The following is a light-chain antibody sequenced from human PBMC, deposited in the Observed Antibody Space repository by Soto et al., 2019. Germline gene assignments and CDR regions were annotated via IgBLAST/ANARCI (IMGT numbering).Light chain of an antibody. Sequence: QSVLTQPPSASGSPGQSVTISCTGTSSDFGYYNYVSWYQQHPGKAPKLIIYEVSERPSGVPDRFSGSKSGNTASLTVSGLQAEDEADYYCSSYAGRNYVFGSGTKLTVL. J-gene: IGLJ1*01. CDR2: EVS. CDR1: SSDFGYYNY. V-gene: IGLV2-8*01. CDR3: SSYAGRNYV.